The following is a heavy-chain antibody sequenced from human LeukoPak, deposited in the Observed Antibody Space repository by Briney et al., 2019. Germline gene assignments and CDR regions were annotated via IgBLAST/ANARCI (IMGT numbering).Heavy chain of an antibody. V-gene: IGHV1-69*05. D-gene: IGHD3-16*01. J-gene: IGHJ3*02. CDR2: IIPIFGTA. CDR3: AREGVLGAFDI. CDR1: GGTFSSYA. Sequence: SVKVSCKASGGTFSSYAISWVRQAPGQGLEWMGGIIPIFGTANYAQKFQGRVTIATDESTSAAYMELSSLRSEDTAVYYCAREGVLGAFDIWGQGTMVTVSS.